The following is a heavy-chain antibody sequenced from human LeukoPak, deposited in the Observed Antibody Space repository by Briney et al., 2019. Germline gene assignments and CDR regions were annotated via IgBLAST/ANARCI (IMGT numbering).Heavy chain of an antibody. CDR3: ARGSGSVLLDY. J-gene: IGHJ4*02. D-gene: IGHD1-26*01. V-gene: IGHV7-4-1*02. CDR2: ISTITGSP. CDR1: GYTFTNYA. Sequence: ASVKVSCKASGYTFTNYAINWVRQAPGQGPEWMGWISTITGSPTYAQDFTGRFVFSSDTSVNTPYLQITSLKAEDTSVYYCARGSGSVLLDYWGQGTLVTVSS.